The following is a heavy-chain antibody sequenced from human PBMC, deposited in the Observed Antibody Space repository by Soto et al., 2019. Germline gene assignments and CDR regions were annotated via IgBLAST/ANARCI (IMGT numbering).Heavy chain of an antibody. J-gene: IGHJ4*02. Sequence: PXGSLRLTCANSGLTFSTSARSGVRVARGKGPEWVSSISGSVSFTYYADSVKGRFTISRDMSTNTVYLRMSVLRADDTAVYYRAKEGRYYYDSSGEFDQWGQGALVSVPS. CDR3: AKEGRYYYDSSGEFDQ. CDR1: GLTFSTSA. V-gene: IGHV3-23*01. CDR2: ISGSVSFT. D-gene: IGHD3-22*01.